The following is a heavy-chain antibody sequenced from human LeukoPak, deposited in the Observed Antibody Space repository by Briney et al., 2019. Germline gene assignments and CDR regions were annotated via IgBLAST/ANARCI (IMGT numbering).Heavy chain of an antibody. Sequence: GASLQISSKGSGYSFTSYWISWVRQLPGKGLEWMGIIYPGDSDTRYSPSFQGQVTISADKSISTSYLQWSSLKASDTAMYYWSKGARPLTYYYDSSGYPFDYWGQGTLVTVSS. V-gene: IGHV5-51*01. D-gene: IGHD3-22*01. J-gene: IGHJ4*02. CDR2: IYPGDSDT. CDR1: GYSFTSYW. CDR3: SKGARPLTYYYDSSGYPFDY.